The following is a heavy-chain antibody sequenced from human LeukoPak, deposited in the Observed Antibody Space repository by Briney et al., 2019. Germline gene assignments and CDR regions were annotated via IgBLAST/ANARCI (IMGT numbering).Heavy chain of an antibody. V-gene: IGHV3-21*01. J-gene: IGHJ1*01. CDR2: ISSSSSYI. Sequence: GGSLRLSCAASGFTFSSYSMNWVRQAPGKGLEWVSSISSSSSYIYYADSVKGRFTISKDNAKNSLYLQMNSLRAEETAVYYCATGYSSGWYFYFQHWGQGSLVSVSS. CDR3: ATGYSSGWYFYFQH. D-gene: IGHD6-19*01. CDR1: GFTFSSYS.